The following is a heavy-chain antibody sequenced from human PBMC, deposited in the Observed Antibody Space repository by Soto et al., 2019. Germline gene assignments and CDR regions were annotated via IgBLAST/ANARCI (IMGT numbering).Heavy chain of an antibody. J-gene: IGHJ1*01. D-gene: IGHD6-13*01. CDR2: INWNSSSI. CDR1: GFTFVDYA. CDR3: VKDESINWYSGHFRH. Sequence: CLRLSCAASGFTFVDYAMHWVRQVPGKGMGWVSGINWNSSSIGYGDSVKGRFAISRDNAKNSLHLQMNSLSAEDTAFYYCVKDESINWYSGHFRHWGQGTLVTVSS. V-gene: IGHV3-9*01.